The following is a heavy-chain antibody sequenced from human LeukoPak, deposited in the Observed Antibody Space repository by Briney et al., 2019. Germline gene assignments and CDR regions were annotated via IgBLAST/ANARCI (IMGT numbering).Heavy chain of an antibody. Sequence: GGSLRLSCAASGFTFSSYSMNWVRQAPGKGPEWVSSISSSSSYIYYADSVKGRFTISRDNAKNSLYLQMNSLRAEDTAVYYCAREAVSGSGWYITYWGQGTPVTVSS. CDR2: ISSSSSYI. CDR1: GFTFSSYS. CDR3: AREAVSGSGWYITY. D-gene: IGHD6-19*01. V-gene: IGHV3-21*01. J-gene: IGHJ4*02.